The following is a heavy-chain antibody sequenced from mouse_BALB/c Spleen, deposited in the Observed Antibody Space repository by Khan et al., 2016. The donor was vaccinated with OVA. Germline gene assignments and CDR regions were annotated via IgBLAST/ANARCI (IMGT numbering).Heavy chain of an antibody. Sequence: EVELVESGGDLVKPGGSLKLSCAASGFTFSSYSMSWVRQTPDKRLEWVASISSGGDYTYYPDSAKGRFTISRDNAKNTLYLQMSDLKAEDTAMYYGADQLTGSLAYWGQGTLVTVSA. V-gene: IGHV5-6*01. J-gene: IGHJ3*01. D-gene: IGHD4-1*01. CDR3: ADQLTGSLAY. CDR1: GFTFSSYS. CDR2: ISSGGDYT.